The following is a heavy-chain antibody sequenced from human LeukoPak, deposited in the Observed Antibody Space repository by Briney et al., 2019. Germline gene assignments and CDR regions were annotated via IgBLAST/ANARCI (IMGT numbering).Heavy chain of an antibody. Sequence: GGSLRLSCAASGFTFSSYGMHWVRQAPGKGLEWVAVISYDGSNKYYADSVKGRFTISRDNAKNSLYLQMNSLRVEDTALYYCVRVGRGSGWSGAFPFDSWGQGTLVTVSS. CDR2: ISYDGSNK. J-gene: IGHJ4*02. CDR1: GFTFSSYG. V-gene: IGHV3-30*03. CDR3: VRVGRGSGWSGAFPFDS. D-gene: IGHD6-19*01.